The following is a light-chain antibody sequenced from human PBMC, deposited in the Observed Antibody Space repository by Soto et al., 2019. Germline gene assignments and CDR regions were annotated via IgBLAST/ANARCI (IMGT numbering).Light chain of an antibody. CDR3: QQYDNYPLT. Sequence: DIQMTQSPSTLSASVGDRVTITCRASQSVRSWLAWYQQKPGSAPKFLIYDASSLESGVPSRFSGSGSGTEFTLTISNLQPDDFATYYCQQYDNYPLTFGGGTKVDIK. CDR2: DAS. J-gene: IGKJ4*01. V-gene: IGKV1-5*01. CDR1: QSVRSW.